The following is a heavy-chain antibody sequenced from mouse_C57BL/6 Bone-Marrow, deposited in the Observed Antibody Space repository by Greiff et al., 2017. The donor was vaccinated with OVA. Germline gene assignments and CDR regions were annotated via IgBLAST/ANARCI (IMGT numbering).Heavy chain of an antibody. J-gene: IGHJ4*01. Sequence: VMLVESGPGLVAPSQSLSITCTVSGFSLTSYGVHWVRQPPGKGLEWLVVIWSDGSTTYNSALKSRLSISKDNSKSQVFLKMNSLHTDDTAMYYCARNYYGRHYYAMDYWGQGTSVTVSS. V-gene: IGHV2-6*02. D-gene: IGHD1-1*01. CDR1: GFSLTSYG. CDR2: IWSDGST. CDR3: ARNYYGRHYYAMDY.